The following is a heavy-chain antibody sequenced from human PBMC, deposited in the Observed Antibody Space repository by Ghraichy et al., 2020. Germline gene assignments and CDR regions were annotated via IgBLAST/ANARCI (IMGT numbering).Heavy chain of an antibody. Sequence: GGSLRLSFAASGFTFSSYWMSWVRQAPGKGLEWVANIKEDGSEKYYVDSVKGRFTISRDNAKNSLYLQMNSLRVEDTAVYYCARAPRFCTGGVCYTSWFDPWGQGTLVTVSS. V-gene: IGHV3-7*01. J-gene: IGHJ5*02. CDR1: GFTFSSYW. CDR2: IKEDGSEK. D-gene: IGHD2-8*02. CDR3: ARAPRFCTGGVCYTSWFDP.